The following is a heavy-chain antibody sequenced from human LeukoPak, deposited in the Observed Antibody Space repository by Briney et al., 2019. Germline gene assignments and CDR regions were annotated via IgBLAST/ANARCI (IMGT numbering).Heavy chain of an antibody. Sequence: GGSLRLSCAASGFTFSSYAMSWVRQAPGKGLEWVSAISGSGGSTYYADSVKGRFTISRDNSKNTLYLQMNSLRAEDTAVYYCAKYYDDVWGSYNPAGAFDIWGQGTMVTVSS. CDR3: AKYYDDVWGSYNPAGAFDI. CDR1: GFTFSSYA. D-gene: IGHD3-16*01. CDR2: ISGSGGST. V-gene: IGHV3-23*01. J-gene: IGHJ3*02.